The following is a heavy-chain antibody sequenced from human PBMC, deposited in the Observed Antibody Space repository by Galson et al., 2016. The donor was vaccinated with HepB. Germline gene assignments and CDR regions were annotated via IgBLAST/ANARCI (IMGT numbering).Heavy chain of an antibody. CDR3: AKDYTPDSGYDIDH. Sequence: SLRLSCAVSGFTFSSFSMNWVRQAPGKGLEWVSAIWGNGRNIYYADSVKGRFTISRDNSMNTVYLQMNSLRVEDTAIYYCAKDYTPDSGYDIDHWGQGTLVTVSS. CDR1: GFTFSSFS. CDR2: IWGNGRNI. D-gene: IGHD5-12*01. J-gene: IGHJ5*02. V-gene: IGHV3-23*01.